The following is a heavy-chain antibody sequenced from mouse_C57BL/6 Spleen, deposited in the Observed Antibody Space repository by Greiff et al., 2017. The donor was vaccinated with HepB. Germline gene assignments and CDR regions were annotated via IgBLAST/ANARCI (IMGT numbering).Heavy chain of an antibody. CDR3: ARGHSNYSWFAY. Sequence: QVQLQQPGAELVMPGASVKLSCKASGYTFTSYWMHWVKQRPGQGLEWIGEIDPSDSYTNYNQKFKGKSTLTVDKSSSTASMQLSSLTSEDSAVYYGARGHSNYSWFAYWGQGTLVTVSA. V-gene: IGHV1-69*01. J-gene: IGHJ3*01. D-gene: IGHD2-5*01. CDR2: IDPSDSYT. CDR1: GYTFTSYW.